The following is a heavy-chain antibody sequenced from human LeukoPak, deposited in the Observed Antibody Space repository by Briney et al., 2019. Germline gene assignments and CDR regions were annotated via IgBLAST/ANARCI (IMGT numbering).Heavy chain of an antibody. CDR3: ARAPTVVTPGYFDY. D-gene: IGHD4-23*01. V-gene: IGHV4-34*01. J-gene: IGHJ4*02. CDR2: INHSGST. CDR1: VESFSGYY. Sequence: SETLSLTCAVYVESFSGYYWSWIRQPPGKGLEWIGEINHSGSTNYNPSLKSRVIISEDTSKDQFSLKLSSVTAADTAVYYCARAPTVVTPGYFDYWGQGTLVTVSS.